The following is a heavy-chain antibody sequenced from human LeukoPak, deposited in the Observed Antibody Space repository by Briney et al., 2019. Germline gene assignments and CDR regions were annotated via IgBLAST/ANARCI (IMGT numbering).Heavy chain of an antibody. Sequence: SVKVSCKASGGTFSSYAISWVRQAPGQGLEWMGGIIPIFGTANYAQKFQGRVTITTDKSTSTAYMELSSLRSEDTAVYYCARSLELVGPNFDYWGQGTLVTVSS. D-gene: IGHD6-6*01. CDR3: ARSLELVGPNFDY. CDR1: GGTFSSYA. V-gene: IGHV1-69*05. CDR2: IIPIFGTA. J-gene: IGHJ4*02.